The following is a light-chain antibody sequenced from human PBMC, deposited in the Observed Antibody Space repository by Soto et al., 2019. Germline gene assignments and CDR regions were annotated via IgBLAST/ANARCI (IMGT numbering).Light chain of an antibody. CDR2: EVS. CDR1: SSDVGGYKY. J-gene: IGLJ1*01. V-gene: IGLV2-14*01. CDR3: SSYTTSSPCV. Sequence: SDLSKPFSVSVAPGESITISYTGTSSDVGGYKYVSCYQQYPGKAPKLMMYEVSNRPSGVSNRFSGSKSGNTASLTISGLQAEDEADYYCSSYTTSSPCVFGTGAKVTAL.